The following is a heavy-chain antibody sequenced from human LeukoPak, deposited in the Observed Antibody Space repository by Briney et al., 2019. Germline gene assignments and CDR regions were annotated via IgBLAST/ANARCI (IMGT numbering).Heavy chain of an antibody. CDR3: AKEYSSSLRGRFDY. CDR1: GFTFDDYA. CDR2: ISWNSGSI. V-gene: IGHV3-9*01. J-gene: IGHJ4*02. D-gene: IGHD6-13*01. Sequence: GGSLRLSCAASGFTFDDYAMHWVRQAPGKGLEWVSGISWNSGSIGYADSVKGRFTISRDSAKTSLYLQMTSLRPDDTALYYCAKEYSSSLRGRFDYWGQGTLVTVSS.